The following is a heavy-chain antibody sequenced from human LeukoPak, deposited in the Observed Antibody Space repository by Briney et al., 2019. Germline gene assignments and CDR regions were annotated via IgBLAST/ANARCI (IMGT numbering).Heavy chain of an antibody. CDR2: IGPSGTAI. CDR3: ARGSSGWYGIDY. D-gene: IGHD6-19*01. V-gene: IGHV3-48*01. Sequence: GGSLRLSCAASGFTFSSYAMNWVRQAPGRGLEWVSYIGPSGTAIYYADSVKGRFTISRDNARNSLFLQMNSLRAEDTAVYYCARGSSGWYGIDYWGQGALVNVSS. CDR1: GFTFSSYA. J-gene: IGHJ4*02.